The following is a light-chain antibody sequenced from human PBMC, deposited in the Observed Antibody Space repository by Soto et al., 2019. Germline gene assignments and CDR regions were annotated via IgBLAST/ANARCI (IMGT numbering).Light chain of an antibody. Sequence: SYELTQPPSVSVAPGKTARITWGGNNIGSKSVHWYQQKPGQAPVLVIYYDSDRPSGIPERFSGSNSGNTATLTISRVEAGDEADYYCQVWDSSSDRHVVFGGGTKRTVL. V-gene: IGLV3-21*04. CDR2: YDS. CDR1: NIGSKS. CDR3: QVWDSSSDRHVV. J-gene: IGLJ2*01.